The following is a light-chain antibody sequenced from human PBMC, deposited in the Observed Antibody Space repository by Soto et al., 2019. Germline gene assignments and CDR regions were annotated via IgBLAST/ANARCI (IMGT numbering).Light chain of an antibody. V-gene: IGLV2-8*01. Sequence: QSVLTQPPSASGSPGQSVTISCTGTSSGVGAYDYVSWYQQHPGKAPKLMIYEINKRPSGVPDRFSGSKSGNTASLTVAGLQAEDEAVYYCSSFAGSNNFPYVFGTGTKVTVL. CDR1: SSGVGAYDY. CDR3: SSFAGSNNFPYV. J-gene: IGLJ1*01. CDR2: EIN.